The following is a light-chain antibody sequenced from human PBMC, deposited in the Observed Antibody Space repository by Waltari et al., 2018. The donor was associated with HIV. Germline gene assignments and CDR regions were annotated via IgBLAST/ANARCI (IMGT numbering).Light chain of an antibody. V-gene: IGLV2-14*03. CDR1: DTDFGLYHF. CDR2: DVD. CDR3: ASFTGDNTVI. Sequence: AVTQPASVSGLPGQSTTISCTRDDTDFGLYHFVSWYQQHSGKPPRLSLYDVDSRASGVPDLYSGSMSGNTASLTISGLRAEDEGHYYCASFTGDNTVIVGGGTEVTVL. J-gene: IGLJ2*01.